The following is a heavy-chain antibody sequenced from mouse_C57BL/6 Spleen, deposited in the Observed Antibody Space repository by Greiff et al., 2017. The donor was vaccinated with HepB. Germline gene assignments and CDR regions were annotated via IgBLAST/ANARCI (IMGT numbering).Heavy chain of an antibody. Sequence: EVKLEESGPELVKPGDSVKISCKASGYSFTGYFMNWVMQSHGKSLEWIGRINPYNGDTFYNQKFKDKATLTVDKSSSTAHMELRSLTSEDSAVYHCAISRRPLHWYFDVWGTGTTGTVSS. CDR3: AISRRPLHWYFDV. V-gene: IGHV1-20*01. CDR2: INPYNGDT. J-gene: IGHJ1*03. D-gene: IGHD1-1*01. CDR1: GYSFTGYF.